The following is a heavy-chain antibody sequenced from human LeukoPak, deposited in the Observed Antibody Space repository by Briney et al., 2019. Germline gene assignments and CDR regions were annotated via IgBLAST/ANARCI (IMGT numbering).Heavy chain of an antibody. V-gene: IGHV5-51*01. CDR3: ARRGVTDYGDYIWFDP. CDR2: IYPGDSDT. D-gene: IGHD4-17*01. CDR1: GYRFTSYW. J-gene: IGHJ5*02. Sequence: GESLQISCKASGYRFTSYWIGWVRQMPGKGLEWMGIIYPGDSDTRYSPSFQGQVTISADKSISTAYLQWSSLKASDTAMYYCARRGVTDYGDYIWFDPWGQGTLVTVSS.